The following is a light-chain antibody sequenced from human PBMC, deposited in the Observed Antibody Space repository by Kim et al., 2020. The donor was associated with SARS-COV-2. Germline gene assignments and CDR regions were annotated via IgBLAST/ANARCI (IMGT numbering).Light chain of an antibody. CDR2: DIS. J-gene: IGKJ2*01. V-gene: IGKV3-15*01. CDR3: QQYNNWPRT. Sequence: ETVMTQSPVTLSASPGERATLSCRASQSVSSHLAWYQQKPGQTPRLLIYDISTRATDIPARFSGSGFGTEFTLTISSLQPEDFAAYYCQQYNNWPRTFGQGTKLEI. CDR1: QSVSSH.